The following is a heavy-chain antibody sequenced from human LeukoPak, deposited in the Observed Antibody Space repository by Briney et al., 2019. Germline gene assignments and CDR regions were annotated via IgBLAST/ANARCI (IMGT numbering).Heavy chain of an antibody. D-gene: IGHD3-22*01. CDR1: GGSISSGGYY. CDR3: ARLYYYDSSGYYSRRDAFDI. Sequence: SETLSLTCTVSGGSISSGGYYWSWIRQHPGKGLEWIGYIYYSGSTYYNPSLKSRVTISVDMSKNQFSLKLNSVTAADTAVYYCARLYYYDSSGYYSRRDAFDIWGQGTMVTVSS. J-gene: IGHJ3*02. CDR2: IYYSGST. V-gene: IGHV4-31*03.